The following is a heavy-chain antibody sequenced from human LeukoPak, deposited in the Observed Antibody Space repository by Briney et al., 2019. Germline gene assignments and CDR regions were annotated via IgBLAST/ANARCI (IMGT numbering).Heavy chain of an antibody. D-gene: IGHD3-16*01. J-gene: IGHJ4*02. Sequence: SETLSLTCSVSGGSISTYYWIWIRQSPGKGLEWIGYMYLSGSTNYNPSLKSRVTMSVNTSKTQFSLTLNSVTAADTAVYYCARRRISFGGVIVNDYWGQGAVVTVSS. CDR2: MYLSGST. V-gene: IGHV4-59*08. CDR3: ARRRISFGGVIVNDY. CDR1: GGSISTYY.